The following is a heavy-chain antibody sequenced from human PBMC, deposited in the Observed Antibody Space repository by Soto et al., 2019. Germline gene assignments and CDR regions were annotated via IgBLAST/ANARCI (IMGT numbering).Heavy chain of an antibody. D-gene: IGHD6-13*01. J-gene: IGHJ5*02. CDR2: IFSNDEK. Sequence: QVTVKESGPVLVKPTETLTLTCTVSGFSLSNAGLGVSWIRQPPGKALEWLAHIFSNDEKSYSTSLKSRLTISKDPSQSQVVLTMTNMDPVDTATYYCASTYSTSWYWFDPWGQGTLVTVSS. CDR3: ASTYSTSWYWFDP. CDR1: GFSLSNAGLG. V-gene: IGHV2-26*04.